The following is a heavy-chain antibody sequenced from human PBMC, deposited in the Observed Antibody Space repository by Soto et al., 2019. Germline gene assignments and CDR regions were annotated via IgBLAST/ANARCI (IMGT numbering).Heavy chain of an antibody. Sequence: GGSLRLSCAASGFTFSRYGMHWVRQAPGKGLEWVAVIWYDGSNKYYADSVKGRFTISRDNSKNTLYLQMNSLRAEDTAVYYCARDGYCSGGSCYSVPVFDYWGQGTLVTVSS. D-gene: IGHD2-15*01. CDR3: ARDGYCSGGSCYSVPVFDY. J-gene: IGHJ4*02. CDR1: GFTFSRYG. CDR2: IWYDGSNK. V-gene: IGHV3-33*01.